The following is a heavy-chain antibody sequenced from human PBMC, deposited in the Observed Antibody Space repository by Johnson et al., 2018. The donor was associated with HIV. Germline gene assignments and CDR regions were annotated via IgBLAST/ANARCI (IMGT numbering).Heavy chain of an antibody. Sequence: QVQLVESGGGLVQPGGSLTLSCAASGFPFRDSAMHWVRQAPGRGMEWLAVIIFDGAYKHHAESVRGRFTISRDNSKATLYLQMNSLKTEDTAVYYCTTDGYSSSWNRDAFDLWGQGTMVTVSS. CDR2: IIFDGAYK. D-gene: IGHD6-13*01. V-gene: IGHV3-30-3*01. CDR1: GFPFRDSA. J-gene: IGHJ3*01. CDR3: TTDGYSSSWNRDAFDL.